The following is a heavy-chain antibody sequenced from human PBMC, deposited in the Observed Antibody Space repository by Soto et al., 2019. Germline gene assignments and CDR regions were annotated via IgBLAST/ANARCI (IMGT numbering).Heavy chain of an antibody. V-gene: IGHV3-23*01. CDR3: EGSWT. Sequence: EVQLLVTGGGSVQPGGSLRLSCEVSGFTLTNYAMSWVRQAPGKGLEWVSQISASGDRTYYADSVKGRFTISKDSSKNTLFLQMNSLRGEDSAVYYCEGSWTWGQGTMVTVSS. D-gene: IGHD5-12*01. J-gene: IGHJ3*01. CDR1: GFTLTNYA. CDR2: ISASGDRT.